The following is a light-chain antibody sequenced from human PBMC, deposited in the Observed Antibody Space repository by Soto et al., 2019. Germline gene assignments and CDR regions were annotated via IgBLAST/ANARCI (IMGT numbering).Light chain of an antibody. CDR3: SSWDGSLRRHV. CDR1: RSNIGSNY. V-gene: IGLV1-47*02. CDR2: NNN. Sequence: QSALTQPPSASGTPGQRVTISCSGSRSNIGSNYVYWYQQLPGTAPKLLIYNNNQRPSGVPDRFSASKSGTSASLAIRGLPPDDPAHHYCSSWDGSLRRHVFGPATKVKVL. J-gene: IGLJ1*01.